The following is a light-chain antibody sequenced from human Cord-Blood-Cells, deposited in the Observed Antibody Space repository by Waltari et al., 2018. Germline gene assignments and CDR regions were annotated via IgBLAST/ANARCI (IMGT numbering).Light chain of an antibody. V-gene: IGKV1-5*01. CDR1: QSISSW. CDR3: QQYNSYSPA. J-gene: IGKJ1*01. Sequence: DIQMTKSPSTLSASVGDRVTITCRASQSISSWLAWYQQKPGKAPKLLIYDASSLESGVPSRFSGSVSETEFTLTLSSLQPDDFATYYCQQYNSYSPAFGQGTKVEIK. CDR2: DAS.